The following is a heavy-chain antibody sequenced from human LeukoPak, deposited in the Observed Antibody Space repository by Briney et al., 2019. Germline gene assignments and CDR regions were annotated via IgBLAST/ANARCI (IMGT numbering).Heavy chain of an antibody. CDR2: IYYSGST. CDR3: ARGIGDGYNYYFDY. J-gene: IGHJ4*02. CDR1: GGSINSYY. D-gene: IGHD5-24*01. V-gene: IGHV4-59*01. Sequence: SETLSLTCTVSGGSINSYYWSWIRQPPGKGLEWIGYIYYSGSTNYNPSLKSRVTISVDTSKNQFSLKLSSVTAADTAVYYCARGIGDGYNYYFDYWGQGTLVTVSS.